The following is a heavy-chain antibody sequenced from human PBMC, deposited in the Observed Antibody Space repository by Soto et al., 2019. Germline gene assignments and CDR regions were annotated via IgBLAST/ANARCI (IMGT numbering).Heavy chain of an antibody. Sequence: TETLSLTCAAFAVSLSSGSYSWVSIRQPPGKGQVWIGSIYYSGSTYNNPSLKSRVTISVDTSKNQFSLKLSSVTAADTAVYYCARQGYHILTGPDYYYYGMDVWGQGTTVTGSS. CDR3: ARQGYHILTGPDYYYYGMDV. CDR1: AVSLSSGSYS. D-gene: IGHD3-9*01. CDR2: IYYSGST. V-gene: IGHV4-39*01. J-gene: IGHJ6*02.